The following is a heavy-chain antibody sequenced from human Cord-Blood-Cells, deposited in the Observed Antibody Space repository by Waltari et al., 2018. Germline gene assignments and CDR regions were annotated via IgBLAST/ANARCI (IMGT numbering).Heavy chain of an antibody. Sequence: EVQLLESGGGLVQPGGSLRLSCAASGLPFSSYAMSWVRQAPGKGLEWVSAISGSGGSTYYADSVKGRFTISRDNSKNTLYLQMNSLRAEDTAVYYCAKDHGGNSYFDYWGQGTLVTVSS. D-gene: IGHD2-21*02. CDR1: GLPFSSYA. CDR3: AKDHGGNSYFDY. V-gene: IGHV3-23*01. J-gene: IGHJ4*02. CDR2: ISGSGGST.